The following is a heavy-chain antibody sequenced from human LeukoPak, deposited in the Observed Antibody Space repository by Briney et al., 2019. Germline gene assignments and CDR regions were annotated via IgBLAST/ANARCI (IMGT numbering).Heavy chain of an antibody. CDR3: AKSARGIRGVIITSSPWFDP. D-gene: IGHD3-10*01. V-gene: IGHV3-30*04. CDR1: GFTFSSYA. CDR2: ISYDGSNK. J-gene: IGHJ5*02. Sequence: PGRSLRLSCAASGFTFSSYAMHWVRQAPGKGLEWVAVISYDGSNKYYADSVKGRFTISRDNSKNTLYLQMNSLRAEDTAVYYCAKSARGIRGVIITSSPWFDPWGQGTLVTVSS.